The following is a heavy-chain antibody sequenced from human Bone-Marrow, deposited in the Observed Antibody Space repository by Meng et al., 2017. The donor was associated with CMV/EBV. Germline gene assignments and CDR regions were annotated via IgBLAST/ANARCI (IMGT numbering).Heavy chain of an antibody. Sequence: GESLKISCAASGFTFSSYSMNWVRQAPGKGLEWVSYISSSGSTIYYADSVKGRFTISRDNAKNSLYLQMNSLRAEDTAVYYCARVGYDFWSGYYLINWGQGTLVTVSS. J-gene: IGHJ4*02. CDR3: ARVGYDFWSGYYLIN. CDR2: ISSSGSTI. D-gene: IGHD3-3*01. V-gene: IGHV3-48*04. CDR1: GFTFSSYS.